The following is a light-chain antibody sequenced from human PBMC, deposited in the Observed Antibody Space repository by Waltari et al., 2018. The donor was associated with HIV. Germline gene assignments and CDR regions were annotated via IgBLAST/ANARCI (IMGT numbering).Light chain of an antibody. Sequence: DVVVTQSPDSLAVSLGERATLHCKSNQSLLYISNNQNYLAWYKQKAGQRPNVLIYWAYIRESGVPDRFSGSGSATDFTLTISILQAADVAVYYCQQYSDVPYTFGQGTKLEIK. V-gene: IGKV4-1*01. CDR1: QSLLYISNNQNY. CDR2: WAY. CDR3: QQYSDVPYT. J-gene: IGKJ2*01.